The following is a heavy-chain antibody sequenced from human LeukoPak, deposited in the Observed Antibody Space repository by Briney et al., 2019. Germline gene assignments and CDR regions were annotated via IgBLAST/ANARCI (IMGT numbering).Heavy chain of an antibody. V-gene: IGHV3-23*01. CDR1: GFTFSSYA. D-gene: IGHD5-18*01. Sequence: GGSLRLSCAASGFTFSSYAMSWVRQAPGKGLEWVSGISDSGGRTYYADSVKGRFTISRDNAKTSLYLQMNSLRAEDTAVYYCARDLSGVTGYTYGRGIDYWGQGTLVTVSS. J-gene: IGHJ4*02. CDR2: ISDSGGRT. CDR3: ARDLSGVTGYTYGRGIDY.